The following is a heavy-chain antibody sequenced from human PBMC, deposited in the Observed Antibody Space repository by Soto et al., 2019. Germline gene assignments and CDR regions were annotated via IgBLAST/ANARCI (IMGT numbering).Heavy chain of an antibody. Sequence: GASVKVSCKASGYTFTGYYMHWVRQAPGQGLEWMGWINPNSGGTNYAQKFQGRVTMTKDTSISTAYMELSRLRSDDTAVYYCARVRIQLWLPPLDYWGQGTLVTVSS. J-gene: IGHJ4*02. CDR3: ARVRIQLWLPPLDY. CDR1: GYTFTGYY. D-gene: IGHD5-18*01. CDR2: INPNSGGT. V-gene: IGHV1-2*02.